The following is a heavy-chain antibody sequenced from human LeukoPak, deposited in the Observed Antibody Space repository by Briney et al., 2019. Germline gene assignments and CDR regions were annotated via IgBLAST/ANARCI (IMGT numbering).Heavy chain of an antibody. CDR1: GFTVSSNY. D-gene: IGHD3-16*01. CDR3: AREGGIRTDY. CDR2: IYSGGST. V-gene: IGHV3-66*01. J-gene: IGHJ4*02. Sequence: GGSLRLSCAASGFTVSSNYMSWVRQAPGKGLEWVSVIYSGGSTYYADSVKGRFTISRDNAKNSLYLQMNSLRAEDTAVYYCAREGGIRTDYWGQGTLSPSPQ.